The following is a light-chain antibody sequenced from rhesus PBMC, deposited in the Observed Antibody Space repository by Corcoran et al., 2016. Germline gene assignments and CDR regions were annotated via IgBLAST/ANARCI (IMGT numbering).Light chain of an antibody. V-gene: IGKV3-24*04. J-gene: IGKJ1*01. CDR1: QSVGSY. Sequence: ETVVTQSPATLSLSPGERATLSCRASQSVGSYLAWYQQTPGRAPRHLIYGASSRATGIPDRFSGTGSGTDFPRTISSLEPEDVGVYYCQQSSNLWTFGQGTKVEIK. CDR3: QQSSNLWT. CDR2: GAS.